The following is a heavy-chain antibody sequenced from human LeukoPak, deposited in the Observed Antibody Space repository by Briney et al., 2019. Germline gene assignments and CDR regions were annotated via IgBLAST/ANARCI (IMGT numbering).Heavy chain of an antibody. CDR3: ARAYSERYGLGYYYMDV. Sequence: GGSLRLSCAASGFTFSSYSMNWVRQAPGKGLEWVSSITSSSSYIYYADSVKGRFTISRDNAKNSLYLQMNSLRAEDTAVYYCARAYSERYGLGYYYMDVWGKGTTVTISS. V-gene: IGHV3-21*01. CDR1: GFTFSSYS. CDR2: ITSSSSYI. J-gene: IGHJ6*03. D-gene: IGHD1-26*01.